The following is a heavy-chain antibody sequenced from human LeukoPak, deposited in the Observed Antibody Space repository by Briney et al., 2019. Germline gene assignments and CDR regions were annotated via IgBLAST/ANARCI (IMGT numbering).Heavy chain of an antibody. CDR1: GGSIRSYY. J-gene: IGHJ5*02. V-gene: IGHV4-59*12. Sequence: SETLSLTCTVSGGSIRSYYWSWIRQPPGKGLEWIGYIHYTGSTNYNPSLKSRVTISVDTSKNQFSLKLSSVTAADTAVYYCASHGSGPYNWFDPWGQGTLVTVSS. CDR2: IHYTGST. D-gene: IGHD3-10*01. CDR3: ASHGSGPYNWFDP.